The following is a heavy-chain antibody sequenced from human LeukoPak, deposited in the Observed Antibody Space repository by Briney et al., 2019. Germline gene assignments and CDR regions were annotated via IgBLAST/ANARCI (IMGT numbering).Heavy chain of an antibody. D-gene: IGHD5-18*01. Sequence: PGGSLRLSCAASGFTFSSYAMHWVRQTPGKGLEWVANIKQDGSEEYYVDSVKGRFIISRDNAKNSLNLQMNSLRAEDTALYYCARDSPERGYSYGPLDNYFDYWGQGTLVTVSS. CDR2: IKQDGSEE. CDR1: GFTFSSYA. CDR3: ARDSPERGYSYGPLDNYFDY. J-gene: IGHJ4*02. V-gene: IGHV3-7*01.